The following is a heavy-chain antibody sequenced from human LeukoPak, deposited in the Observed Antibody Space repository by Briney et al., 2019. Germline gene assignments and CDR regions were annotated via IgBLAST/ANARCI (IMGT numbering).Heavy chain of an antibody. D-gene: IGHD3-10*01. CDR2: INPSDGST. CDR1: GYTFTSYY. CDR3: ARDDNYGSGQPDD. J-gene: IGHJ4*02. Sequence: GESLKISCKGSGYTFTSYYIHLVRQAPGQGFEWMAIINPSDGSTTNSQKFQGRVTMTTDTSTSTVYMEMRSLRSDDTAVYYCARDDNYGSGQPDDWGQGTLVTVSS. V-gene: IGHV1-46*01.